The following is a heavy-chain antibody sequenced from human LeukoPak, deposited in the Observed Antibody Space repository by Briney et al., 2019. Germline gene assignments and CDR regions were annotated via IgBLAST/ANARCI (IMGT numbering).Heavy chain of an antibody. V-gene: IGHV4-4*02. J-gene: IGHJ3*01. D-gene: IGHD3-9*01. CDR1: GGSISSSNW. CDR2: IYHSGST. CDR3: GRAEIYDFLSVYNKGGLVVFDF. Sequence: SGTLSLTCAVSGGSISSSNWWSWVRQPPGKGLEWIGEIYHSGSTNYNPSLKSRVTISVDKSKNQFSLKLSSVTAADTAVYYWGRAEIYDFLSVYNKGGLVVFDFGGKGKMLTVS.